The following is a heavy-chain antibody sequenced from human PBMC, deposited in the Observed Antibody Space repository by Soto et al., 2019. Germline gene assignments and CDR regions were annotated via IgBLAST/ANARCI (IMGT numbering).Heavy chain of an antibody. CDR2: ISAYNGNT. D-gene: IGHD3-3*01. CDR3: ARDDKENDFWSGYYPYYYYGMDV. V-gene: IGHV1-18*01. Sequence: ASVKVSCKASGYTFTSYGISWVRQAPGQGLEWMGWISAYNGNTNYAQKLQGRVTMTTDTSTSTAYMELRSLRSDDTAVYYCARDDKENDFWSGYYPYYYYGMDVWGQGTTVTFSS. J-gene: IGHJ6*02. CDR1: GYTFTSYG.